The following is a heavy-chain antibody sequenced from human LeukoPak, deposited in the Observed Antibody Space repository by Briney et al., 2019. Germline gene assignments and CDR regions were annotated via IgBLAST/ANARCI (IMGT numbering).Heavy chain of an antibody. J-gene: IGHJ4*02. Sequence: ASVKVSCKASAYTFTINTIHWVRQAPGQRLEWMGWINAGNGNTRYSQNFQGRVTITRDTSATTAYMELRSLRSDDTAVYYCARDGLYSDYYDSSGYYLPFGYWGQGTLVTVSS. CDR2: INAGNGNT. V-gene: IGHV1-3*01. D-gene: IGHD3-22*01. CDR1: AYTFTINT. CDR3: ARDGLYSDYYDSSGYYLPFGY.